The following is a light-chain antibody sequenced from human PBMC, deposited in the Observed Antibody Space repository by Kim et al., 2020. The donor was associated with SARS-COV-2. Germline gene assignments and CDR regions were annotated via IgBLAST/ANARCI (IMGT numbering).Light chain of an antibody. CDR1: QSVNSYF. Sequence: APGERATLSCRASQSVNSYFQAWYQQKPGQAPRLLIDRTSSRATGIPDRFSGSGSGTDFTLTISRLEPEDFVMYFCHQYETSPYTFGQGTKVDIK. J-gene: IGKJ2*01. CDR3: HQYETSPYT. V-gene: IGKV3-20*01. CDR2: RTS.